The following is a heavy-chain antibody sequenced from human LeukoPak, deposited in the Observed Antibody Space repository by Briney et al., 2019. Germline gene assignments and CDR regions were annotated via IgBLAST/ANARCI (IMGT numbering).Heavy chain of an antibody. J-gene: IGHJ4*02. V-gene: IGHV3-23*01. CDR2: ISGSGGST. D-gene: IGHD1-26*01. CDR1: GFTFSTYS. Sequence: PGGSLRLSCAASGFTFSTYSMNWVRQAPGKGLEWVSAISGSGGSTYYADSVKGRFTISRDNSKNTLYLQMNSLRAEDTAVYYCAKDQGATGYWGQGTLVTVSS. CDR3: AKDQGATGY.